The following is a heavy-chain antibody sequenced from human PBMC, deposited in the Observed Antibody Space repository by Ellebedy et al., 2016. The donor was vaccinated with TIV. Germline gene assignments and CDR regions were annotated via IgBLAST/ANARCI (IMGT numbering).Heavy chain of an antibody. CDR2: INHSGTT. Sequence: SETLSLXCTVSGGSFSGYCWSWIRQPPGKGLEWIGEINHSGTTNYNPSLKSRLTISVDTSKNQFSLKLNSMTAADTAVYYCARGGGLMTGTTPRGMDVWGKGTTVTVSS. D-gene: IGHD1-7*01. CDR1: GGSFSGYC. J-gene: IGHJ6*04. V-gene: IGHV4-34*01. CDR3: ARGGGLMTGTTPRGMDV.